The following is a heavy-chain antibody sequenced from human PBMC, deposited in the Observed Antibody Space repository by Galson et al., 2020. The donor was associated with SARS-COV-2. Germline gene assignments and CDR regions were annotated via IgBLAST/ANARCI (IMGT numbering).Heavy chain of an antibody. CDR1: GFTLTSSA. CDR3: AANPGYYYGSCAWGCYYYYGMDV. Sequence: SVNVSYKASGFTLTSSAMQWVRQARGQRLEWIGWIFVGSGHTNYAPKFQETVTISRDMSTSTAYMELSSMSSEDTAVYYCAANPGYYYGSCAWGCYYYYGMDVWGQWTTVTVSS. D-gene: IGHD3-10*01. J-gene: IGHJ6*02. CDR2: IFVGSGHT. V-gene: IGHV1-58*02.